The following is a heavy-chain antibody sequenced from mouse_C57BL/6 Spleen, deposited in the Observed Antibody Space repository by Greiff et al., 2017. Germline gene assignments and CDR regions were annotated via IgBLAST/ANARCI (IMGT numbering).Heavy chain of an antibody. D-gene: IGHD1-1*01. J-gene: IGHJ2*01. CDR3: SICYYGSRYFDY. CDR2: IDPSDSCT. CDR1: GYTFTSYW. Sequence: QVQLQQPGAELVMPGASVKLSCKASGYTFTSYWMHWVKQRPGQGLEWIGEIDPSDSCTNYNQKFKGKSTLTVDKSSSTAYMQLSSLTSEDSAVXDCSICYYGSRYFDYWGQGTTLTVSS. V-gene: IGHV1-69*01.